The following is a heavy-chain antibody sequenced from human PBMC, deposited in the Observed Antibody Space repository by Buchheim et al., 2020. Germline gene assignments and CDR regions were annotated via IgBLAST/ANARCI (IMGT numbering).Heavy chain of an antibody. CDR3: AREHGGNSD. V-gene: IGHV4-59*01. Sequence: QVQLQESGPGLVKPSGTLSLTCTVSGGSISDYYWSWIRQPPGKGLEWIGYIHHSGSTNYNPSLKSRVTISVDTSKNQLSLKLTSVTAADTAVYYCAREHGGNSDWGQGTL. CDR2: IHHSGST. CDR1: GGSISDYY. J-gene: IGHJ4*02. D-gene: IGHD4-23*01.